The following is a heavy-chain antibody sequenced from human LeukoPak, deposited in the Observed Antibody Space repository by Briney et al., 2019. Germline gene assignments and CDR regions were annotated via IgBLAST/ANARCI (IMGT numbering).Heavy chain of an antibody. CDR1: GFTFSSYA. CDR3: AKDRRRYYYDARLYFDY. CDR2: ISGSGGST. Sequence: PGGSLRLSCAASGFTFSSYAMSWVRQAPGKGLEWVSTISGSGGSTYYTDSVKARFTISRDNSKNTLYLQMNSLRAEDTAVYYCAKDRRRYYYDARLYFDYWGQGTLVTVSS. D-gene: IGHD3-22*01. J-gene: IGHJ4*02. V-gene: IGHV3-23*01.